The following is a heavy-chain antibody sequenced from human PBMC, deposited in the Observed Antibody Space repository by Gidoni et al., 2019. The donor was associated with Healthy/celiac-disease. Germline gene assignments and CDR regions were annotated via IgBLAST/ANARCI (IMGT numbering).Heavy chain of an antibody. CDR1: GFTVSSNY. J-gene: IGHJ4*02. Sequence: EVQLVESGGGLVQPGGSLSLSCAASGFTVSSNYMSWVRQAPGKGLEWVSVIYSGGSTYYADSVKGRFTISRDNSKNTLYLQMNSLRAEDTAVYYCARDRSFYGSRFFDYWGQGTLVTVSS. D-gene: IGHD6-13*01. CDR2: IYSGGST. CDR3: ARDRSFYGSRFFDY. V-gene: IGHV3-66*01.